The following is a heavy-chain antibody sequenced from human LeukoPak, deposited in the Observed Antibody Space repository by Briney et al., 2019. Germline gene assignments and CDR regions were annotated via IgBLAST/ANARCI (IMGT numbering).Heavy chain of an antibody. Sequence: ASVKVSCKASGYTFTIYGISWVRQAPGQGLEWMGWISVYTGNTNYVRKLQGRVTMTTDTSTSTAYMELRSLRSDDAAVYYCARPSYGDYYHFDYWGQGTLVTVSS. CDR3: ARPSYGDYYHFDY. J-gene: IGHJ4*02. D-gene: IGHD4-17*01. CDR1: GYTFTIYG. CDR2: ISVYTGNT. V-gene: IGHV1-18*01.